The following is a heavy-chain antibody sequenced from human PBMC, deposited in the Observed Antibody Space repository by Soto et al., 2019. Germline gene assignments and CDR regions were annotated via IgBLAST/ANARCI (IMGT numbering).Heavy chain of an antibody. J-gene: IGHJ6*02. CDR3: ARGPSEYYYGSGSYYGMDV. CDR2: IIPIFGTA. CDR1: GGTFSSYA. Sequence: SVKVSCKASGGTFSSYAISWVRQAPGQGLEWMGGIIPIFGTANYAQKFQGRVTITADKSTSTAYMELSSLRSEDTAVYYCARGPSEYYYGSGSYYGMDVWGQGTTVTVSS. V-gene: IGHV1-69*06. D-gene: IGHD3-10*01.